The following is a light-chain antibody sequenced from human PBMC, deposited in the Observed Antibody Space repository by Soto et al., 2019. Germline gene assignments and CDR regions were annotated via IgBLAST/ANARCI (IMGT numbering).Light chain of an antibody. J-gene: IGKJ1*01. CDR2: TAS. Sequence: DIQMTQSPSTLSASVGDRVTITCRASQSISSWLAWYQQKPGKAPTLLIYTASSLESGVPSRFSGSGSGTEFTLTISSLQPDDFATYYCQQYNSYSTFGQGTKVDIK. CDR1: QSISSW. V-gene: IGKV1-5*03. CDR3: QQYNSYST.